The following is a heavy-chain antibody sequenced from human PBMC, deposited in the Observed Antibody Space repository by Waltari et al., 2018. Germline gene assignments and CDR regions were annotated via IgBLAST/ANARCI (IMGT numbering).Heavy chain of an antibody. CDR2: INAGNDNT. Sequence: QVQLVQSGAEVKKPGASVKVSCKASGYTFTNYVMHWVRQAPGQRLEWMGWINAGNDNTKYSQKFQDRVTITRDTSASTAYMELSSLRFEDTAVYYCGRGSGGTWNGWFAPWGQGTLVTVSS. CDR3: GRGSGGTWNGWFAP. CDR1: GYTFTNYV. V-gene: IGHV1-3*01. D-gene: IGHD2-15*01. J-gene: IGHJ5*02.